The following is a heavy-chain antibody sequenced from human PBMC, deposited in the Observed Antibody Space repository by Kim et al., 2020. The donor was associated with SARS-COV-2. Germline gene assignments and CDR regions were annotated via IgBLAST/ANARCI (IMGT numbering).Heavy chain of an antibody. J-gene: IGHJ4*02. D-gene: IGHD3-22*01. V-gene: IGHV3-23*01. CDR3: AKDSDYYDSSGYY. Sequence: CADSVKGRFTISRDNSKNTLYLQMNSLRAEDTAVYYCAKDSDYYDSSGYYWGQGTLVTVSS.